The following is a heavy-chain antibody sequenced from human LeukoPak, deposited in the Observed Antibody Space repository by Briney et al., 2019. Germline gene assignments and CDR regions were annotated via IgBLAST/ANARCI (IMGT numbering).Heavy chain of an antibody. V-gene: IGHV1-8*01. CDR3: ARGLRWAVADFFDY. CDR1: GYTFTSYD. J-gene: IGHJ4*02. CDR2: MNPNSGNT. D-gene: IGHD6-19*01. Sequence: ASVKVSCKASGYTFTSYDINWVRQATGQGLEWMGWMNPNSGNTGYAQKFQGRVTMTRNTSISTAYMELSSLRSEDTAVHYCARGLRWAVADFFDYWGQGTLVTVSS.